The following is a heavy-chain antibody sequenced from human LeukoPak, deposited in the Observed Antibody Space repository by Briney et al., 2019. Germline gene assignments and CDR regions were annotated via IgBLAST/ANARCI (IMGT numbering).Heavy chain of an antibody. J-gene: IGHJ1*01. CDR1: GGSISSGGYY. Sequence: SQTLSLTCTVSGGSISSGGYYWSWIRQHPGKGLEWIGYIYYSGSTYYNPSLKSRVTISVDTSKNQFSLKLSSVTAADTAVYYCARDGGITITQEGYFQHWGQGTLVTVSS. CDR3: ARDGGITITQEGYFQH. D-gene: IGHD3-10*01. CDR2: IYYSGST. V-gene: IGHV4-31*03.